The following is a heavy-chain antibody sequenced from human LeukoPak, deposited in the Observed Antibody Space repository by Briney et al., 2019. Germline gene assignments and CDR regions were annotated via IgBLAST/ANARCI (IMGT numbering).Heavy chain of an antibody. D-gene: IGHD3-10*01. CDR1: GFTFSSYW. V-gene: IGHV3-7*03. CDR2: IKQDGSEK. CDR3: AREGTLLLWFGELHH. J-gene: IGHJ5*02. Sequence: GGSLRLSCAASGFTFSSYWMSCVRQAPGKGLEWVANIKQDGSEKYYVDSVKGRFTISRDNAKNSLYLQMNSLRAEDTAVYYCAREGTLLLWFGELHHWGQGTLVTVSS.